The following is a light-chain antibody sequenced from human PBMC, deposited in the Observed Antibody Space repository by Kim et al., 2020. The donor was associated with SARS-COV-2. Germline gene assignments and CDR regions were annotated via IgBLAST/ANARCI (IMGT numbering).Light chain of an antibody. CDR1: TSNTGAGYD. V-gene: IGLV1-40*01. J-gene: IGLJ3*02. CDR2: GNS. CDR3: QSYDSRLTAWV. Sequence: QGVTISCTRNTSNTGAGYDVHWYQQLPGTAPKLLIYGNSNRPSGVPDRFSGSKSGTSASLAITGLQAEDEADYYCQSYDSRLTAWVFGGGTKLTVL.